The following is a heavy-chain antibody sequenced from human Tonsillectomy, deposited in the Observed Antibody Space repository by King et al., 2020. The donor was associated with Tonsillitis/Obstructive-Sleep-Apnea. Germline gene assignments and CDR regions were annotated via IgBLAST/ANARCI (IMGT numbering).Heavy chain of an antibody. CDR1: GGSISSYY. D-gene: IGHD1-20*01. CDR2: IYYSGIT. J-gene: IGHJ5*02. V-gene: IGHV4-59*08. CDR3: ARQYNLYNCFDP. Sequence: QLQESGPGLVKPSETLSLTCTVSGGSISSYYWSWIRQPPGKGLEWIGYIYYSGITNYNPSLKSRVTISVDTSKNQFTLKLSSVTAADTAVYYCARQYNLYNCFDPWGQGTLVTVSS.